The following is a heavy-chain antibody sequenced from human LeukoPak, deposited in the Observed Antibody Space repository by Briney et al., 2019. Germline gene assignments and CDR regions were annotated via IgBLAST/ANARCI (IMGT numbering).Heavy chain of an antibody. CDR3: ARFSISWSYFDS. CDR1: GGSISSYY. Sequence: SETLSLTCTVSGGSISSYYWSWIRQPPGKGPEWIGSVFYSGSTNYNPSLKSRVTISVDTSKNHVSLKLTSMAAADTAVYYCARFSISWSYFDSWGQGTLVTVSS. D-gene: IGHD6-13*01. J-gene: IGHJ4*02. V-gene: IGHV4-59*01. CDR2: VFYSGST.